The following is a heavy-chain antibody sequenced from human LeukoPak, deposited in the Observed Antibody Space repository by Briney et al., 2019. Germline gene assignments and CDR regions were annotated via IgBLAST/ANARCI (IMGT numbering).Heavy chain of an antibody. J-gene: IGHJ4*02. V-gene: IGHV4-30-2*01. D-gene: IGHD1-26*01. Sequence: SETLSLTCAVSGGSISSGGYSWSWIRQPPGKGLEWIGYIYHSGSTYYNPSLKSRVTISVDRSKNQFSLKLSSVTAADTAVYYCASSSWELTFDYWGQGTLVTVSS. CDR3: ASSSWELTFDY. CDR1: GGSISSGGYS. CDR2: IYHSGST.